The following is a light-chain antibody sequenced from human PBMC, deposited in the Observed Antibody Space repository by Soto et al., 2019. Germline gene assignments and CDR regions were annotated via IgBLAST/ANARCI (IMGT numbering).Light chain of an antibody. CDR3: ALYMGGGIWV. J-gene: IGLJ3*02. V-gene: IGLV8-61*01. CDR1: SGSVSSSYY. CDR2: TTS. Sequence: QTVVTKEPSFSLSPGGTVTLPFALTSGSVSSSYYPSWSQQTPGQAPRSLIYTTSTRSSGVPDRFSGSILGNKAALIITGAQADDEAHYYCALYMGGGIWVFGGGTKLTVL.